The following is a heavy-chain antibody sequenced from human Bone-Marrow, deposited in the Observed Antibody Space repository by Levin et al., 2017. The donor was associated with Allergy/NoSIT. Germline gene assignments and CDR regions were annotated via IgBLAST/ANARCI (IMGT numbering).Heavy chain of an antibody. Sequence: GESLKISCAASGFIFRTHDMHWVRQGTGTGLEWVSTIGTAGDTYYPDSVRGRFTISRENAKNSLYLQMNGLSSGDTAVYYCARYNYEYNALDIWGQGTMFTVSS. CDR2: IGTAGDT. CDR3: ARYNYEYNALDI. V-gene: IGHV3-13*01. CDR1: GFIFRTHD. D-gene: IGHD5-18*01. J-gene: IGHJ3*02.